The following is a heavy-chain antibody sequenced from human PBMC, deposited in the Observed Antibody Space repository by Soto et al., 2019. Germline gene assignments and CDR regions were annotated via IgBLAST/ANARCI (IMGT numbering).Heavy chain of an antibody. CDR3: ARSTNIYYDSSGYPKSEVYYFDY. Sequence: QVQLVQSGAEVKKPGSSVKVSCKASGGTFSSYAISWVRQAPGQGLEWMGGIIPIFGTANYAQKFQGRVTITADESTSTAYMELSSLRSEDTAVYYCARSTNIYYDSSGYPKSEVYYFDYWGQGTLVTVSS. CDR1: GGTFSSYA. D-gene: IGHD3-22*01. CDR2: IIPIFGTA. V-gene: IGHV1-69*01. J-gene: IGHJ4*02.